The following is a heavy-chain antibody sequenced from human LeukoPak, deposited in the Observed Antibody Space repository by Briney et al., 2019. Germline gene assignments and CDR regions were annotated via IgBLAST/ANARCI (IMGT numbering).Heavy chain of an antibody. CDR1: GFTFSAYV. CDR2: ISGSGDIT. J-gene: IGHJ4*02. CDR3: AKTFNTHLRY. V-gene: IGHV3-23*01. D-gene: IGHD2-15*01. Sequence: GGSLRLSCAASGFTFSAYVMSWVRQAPGKGLEWVSSISGSGDITYYADSVKGRFTISRDNSRNTLHLQMNSLRAEDTAVYYCAKTFNTHLRYWGQGTLVTVSS.